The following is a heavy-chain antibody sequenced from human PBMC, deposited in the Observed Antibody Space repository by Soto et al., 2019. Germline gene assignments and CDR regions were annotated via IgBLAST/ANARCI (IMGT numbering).Heavy chain of an antibody. Sequence: QVQLQESGPGLVKPSQTLSLTCTVSGGSISSGGYYWSWIRQHPGKGLEWIGYSYYSGSTYYNPSLKSRVTLSVDTSKNQFSLKLSSVTAADTAVYYCARGVTMVRGVIHTPYFDYWGQGTLVTVSS. CDR1: GGSISSGGYY. V-gene: IGHV4-31*03. D-gene: IGHD3-10*01. CDR3: ARGVTMVRGVIHTPYFDY. J-gene: IGHJ4*02. CDR2: SYYSGST.